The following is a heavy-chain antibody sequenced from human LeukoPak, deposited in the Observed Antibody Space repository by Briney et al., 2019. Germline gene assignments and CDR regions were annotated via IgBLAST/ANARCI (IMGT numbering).Heavy chain of an antibody. D-gene: IGHD1-26*01. CDR3: ARGSGSYYYQLRFDY. Sequence: ASVKVSCKASGYTFTSYGISWVRQAPGQGLEWMGWISAYNGNTNYAQKLQGRVTTTTDTSTSTAYMELRSLRSDDTAVYYCARGSGSYYYQLRFDYWGQGTLVTVSS. J-gene: IGHJ4*02. V-gene: IGHV1-18*01. CDR2: ISAYNGNT. CDR1: GYTFTSYG.